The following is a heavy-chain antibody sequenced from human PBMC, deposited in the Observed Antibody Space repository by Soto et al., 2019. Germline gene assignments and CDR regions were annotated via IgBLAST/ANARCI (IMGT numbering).Heavy chain of an antibody. J-gene: IGHJ5*02. CDR3: ARDLPTLIVVVPAAKSSHGFDP. CDR1: GYTFTSYG. CDR2: ISAYNGNT. D-gene: IGHD2-2*01. V-gene: IGHV1-18*01. Sequence: ASVKVSCKASGYTFTSYGISWVRQAPGQGLEWMGWISAYNGNTNYAQKLQGRVAMTTDTSTSTAYMELRSLRSDDTAVYYCARDLPTLIVVVPAAKSSHGFDPWGQGTLVTVPQ.